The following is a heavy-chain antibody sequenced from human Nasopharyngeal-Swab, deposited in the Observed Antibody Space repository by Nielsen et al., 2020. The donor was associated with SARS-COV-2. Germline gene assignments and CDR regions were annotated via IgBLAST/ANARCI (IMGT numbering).Heavy chain of an antibody. CDR3: AKAWLPTY. Sequence: GGSLRLSCAASGFTFSSYAMHWVRQAPGKGLEWVAVISYDGSNKYYADSVKGRFTISRDNSKNTLYLQMNSLRAEDTAVYYCAKAWLPTYWGQGTLVTVSS. D-gene: IGHD5-24*01. J-gene: IGHJ4*02. CDR1: GFTFSSYA. V-gene: IGHV3-30*04. CDR2: ISYDGSNK.